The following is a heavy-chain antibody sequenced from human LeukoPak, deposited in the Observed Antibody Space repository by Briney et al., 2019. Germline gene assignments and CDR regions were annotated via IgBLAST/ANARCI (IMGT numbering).Heavy chain of an antibody. J-gene: IGHJ4*02. CDR3: ARSLRVSSSDY. D-gene: IGHD6-13*01. CDR1: GGSFSGYY. Sequence: SETLSLTCAVYGGSFSGYYWSWIRQPPGKGLEWIGEINHSGSTNYNPSLKSRVTISVDTSKNQFSLKLSSVTAADTAVYYCARSLRVSSSDYWGQGTLVTASS. CDR2: INHSGST. V-gene: IGHV4-34*01.